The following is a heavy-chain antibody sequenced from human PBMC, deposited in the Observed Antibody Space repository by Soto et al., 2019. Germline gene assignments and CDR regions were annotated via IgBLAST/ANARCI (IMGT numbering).Heavy chain of an antibody. CDR1: GFTFSSHW. Sequence: GGSLRLSCAASGFTFSSHWMNWVRQAPGKGLVWVSRISGDGRTTSHADSVKGRFTISRDNAKNTLYLQMNSLRVKDTAVYYCARGVPNCSSSSCYFHFWGPGILVTASS. CDR2: ISGDGRTT. D-gene: IGHD2-2*01. CDR3: ARGVPNCSSSSCYFHF. J-gene: IGHJ4*02. V-gene: IGHV3-74*01.